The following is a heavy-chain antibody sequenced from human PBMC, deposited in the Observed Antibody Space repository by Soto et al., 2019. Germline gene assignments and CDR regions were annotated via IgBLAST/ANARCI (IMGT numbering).Heavy chain of an antibody. CDR1: VFPFGANA. CDR3: ATEMGATQGPFDN. D-gene: IGHD1-26*01. CDR2: LSNTGRRT. V-gene: IGHV3-23*01. Sequence: GGSLRLSCVVSVFPFGANAMSWVRQAPGKGLEWVSGLSNTGRRTSYADSVKGRFNISRDNSENTVYLQMNSLRVEDTAVYYCATEMGATQGPFDNWGQGTLVTVSS. J-gene: IGHJ4*02.